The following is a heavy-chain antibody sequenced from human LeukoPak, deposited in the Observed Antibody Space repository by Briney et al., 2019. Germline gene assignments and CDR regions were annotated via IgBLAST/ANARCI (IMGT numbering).Heavy chain of an antibody. CDR1: GSTFDDYA. CDR2: ISWNSGSI. D-gene: IGHD6-6*01. CDR3: AKATASSSGFDY. V-gene: IGHV3-9*01. J-gene: IGHJ4*02. Sequence: GGSLRLSCAASGSTFDDYAMHWVRQAPGKGLEWVSGISWNSGSIGYADSVKGRFTISRDNAKNSLYLQMNSLRAEDTALYYCAKATASSSGFDYWGQGTLVTVPS.